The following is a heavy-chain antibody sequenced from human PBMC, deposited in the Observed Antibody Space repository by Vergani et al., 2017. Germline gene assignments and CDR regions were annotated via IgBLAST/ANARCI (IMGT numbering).Heavy chain of an antibody. CDR3: ARVPTTGYFDY. D-gene: IGHD4-17*01. J-gene: IGHJ4*02. Sequence: QVQLQESGPGLVKPSETLSLTCTVSGGSISSYYWSWIRQPPGKGLEWIGYIYTSGSTNYNPSLKSRVTMSVDTSKNQFSLKLSSVTAADTAVYYCARVPTTGYFDYWGQGTLVTVSS. V-gene: IGHV4-4*08. CDR2: IYTSGST. CDR1: GGSISSYY.